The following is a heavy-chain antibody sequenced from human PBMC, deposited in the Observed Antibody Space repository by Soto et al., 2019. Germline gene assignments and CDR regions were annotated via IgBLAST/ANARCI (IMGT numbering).Heavy chain of an antibody. CDR2: IYYSGST. CDR3: ARDGPKGDFDY. CDR1: GGSISSYY. J-gene: IGHJ4*02. Sequence: SETLSLTCTVSGGSISSYYWSWIRQPPGKGLEWIGYIYYSGSTNYNTSLKSRVTISVDTSKNQFSLKLSSVTAAETAVYYCARDGPKGDFDYWGQGTLVTVSS. V-gene: IGHV4-59*01.